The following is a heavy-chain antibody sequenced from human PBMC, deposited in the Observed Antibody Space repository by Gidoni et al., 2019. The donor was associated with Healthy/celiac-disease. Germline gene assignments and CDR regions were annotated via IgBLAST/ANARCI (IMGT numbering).Heavy chain of an antibody. CDR3: ASNLYYYDSSGYSPQN. V-gene: IGHV1-69*06. J-gene: IGHJ1*01. CDR2: IIPIFGTA. CDR1: GGTFSSYA. Sequence: QVQLVQSGAAVKKPGSSVKVSCKASGGTFSSYAISWVRQAPGQGLEWMGGIIPIFGTANYAQKFQGRVTITADKSTSTAYMELSSLRSEDTAVYYCASNLYYYDSSGYSPQNWGQGTLVTVSS. D-gene: IGHD3-22*01.